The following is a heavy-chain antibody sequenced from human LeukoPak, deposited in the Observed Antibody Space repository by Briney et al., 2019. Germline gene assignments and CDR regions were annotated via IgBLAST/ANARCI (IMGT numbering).Heavy chain of an antibody. J-gene: IGHJ4*02. D-gene: IGHD3-10*01. CDR1: GYTFTGYY. Sequence: ASVKVSCKASGYTFTGYYMRWVRQAPGQGLEWMGWINPNSGGTNYAQKFQGRVTMTRDTSISTAYMELSRLRSDDTAVYYCARTYYYGSGSYLYFDYWGQGTLVTVSS. CDR2: INPNSGGT. CDR3: ARTYYYGSGSYLYFDY. V-gene: IGHV1-2*02.